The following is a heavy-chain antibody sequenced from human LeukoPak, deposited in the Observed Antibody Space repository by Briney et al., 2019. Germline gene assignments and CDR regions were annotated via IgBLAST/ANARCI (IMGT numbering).Heavy chain of an antibody. Sequence: GGSLRLSCAASGFTFSSYCMHWVRQVPGKGLVWVSRINADGSSTYYADSVKGRFTISRDNAKNTLFLQMNSLRGEDTAVYYCVRGNPIDFWGQGTLVTVSS. J-gene: IGHJ4*02. CDR3: VRGNPIDF. CDR1: GFTFSSYC. CDR2: INADGSST. D-gene: IGHD1-14*01. V-gene: IGHV3-74*01.